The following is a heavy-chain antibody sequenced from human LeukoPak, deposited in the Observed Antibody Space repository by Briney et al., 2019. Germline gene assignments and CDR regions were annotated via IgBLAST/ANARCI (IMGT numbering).Heavy chain of an antibody. CDR3: ARGASVDWFDP. CDR2: INPSGGST. V-gene: IGHV1-46*01. Sequence: ASVTVSCKASGYTFTSYGISWVRLAPGQGLEWMGIINPSGGSTSYAQKFQGRVTMTRDTSTSTVYMELSSLRSEDTAVYYCARGASVDWFDPWGQGTLVTVSS. J-gene: IGHJ5*02. CDR1: GYTFTSYG.